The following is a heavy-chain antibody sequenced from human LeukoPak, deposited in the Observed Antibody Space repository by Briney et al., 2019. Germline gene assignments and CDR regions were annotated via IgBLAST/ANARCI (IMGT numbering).Heavy chain of an antibody. V-gene: IGHV3-33*08. CDR2: IWNAGTNT. D-gene: IGHD3-16*01. CDR1: GFTFSSYS. CDR3: VGDTPPGGDFYLDY. Sequence: PGGSLRLSCAASGFTFSSYSMNWVRQAPGKGLEWVALIWNAGTNTYYADSVKGRFTISRDNSKNTLYLQMNSLRAEDTAVYYCVGDTPPGGDFYLDYWGQGTLVIVSS. J-gene: IGHJ4*02.